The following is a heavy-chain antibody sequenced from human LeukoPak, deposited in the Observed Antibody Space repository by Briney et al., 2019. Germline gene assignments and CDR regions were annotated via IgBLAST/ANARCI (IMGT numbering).Heavy chain of an antibody. CDR2: IYSGGST. CDR1: GFTVSSNY. D-gene: IGHD3-10*01. CDR3: ARADYGSGSYLVY. Sequence: GGSLRLSCAASGFTVSSNYMSWVRQAPGKGLEWVSVIYSGGSTYYADSVKGRFTISRHNSKNTLYLQMNSLRAEDTAVYHCARADYGSGSYLVYWGQGTLVTVSS. V-gene: IGHV3-53*04. J-gene: IGHJ4*02.